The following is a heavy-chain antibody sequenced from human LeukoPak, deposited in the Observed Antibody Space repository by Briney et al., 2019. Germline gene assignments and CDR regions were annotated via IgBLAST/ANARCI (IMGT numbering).Heavy chain of an antibody. Sequence: GGSLRLSCTASGFTFTSFAMSWVRQAPGKGLEWVSSITGSGGSTFYAASVEGRFTISRGNSKNTLYLQMKSLRAEDTAVYFCAKDQSPGILLNWFDPWGQGTLVTVSS. V-gene: IGHV3-23*01. D-gene: IGHD3-10*01. CDR1: GFTFTSFA. J-gene: IGHJ5*02. CDR3: AKDQSPGILLNWFDP. CDR2: ITGSGGST.